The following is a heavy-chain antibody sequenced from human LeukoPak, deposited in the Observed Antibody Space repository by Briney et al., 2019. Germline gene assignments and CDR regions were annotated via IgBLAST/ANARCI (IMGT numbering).Heavy chain of an antibody. J-gene: IGHJ1*01. V-gene: IGHV3-30-3*01. D-gene: IGHD3-22*01. Sequence: GGSLRLSCAASGFTFSSYAMHWVRQAPGKGLEGVAVISYDGTNKYYADSVKGRFTISRDNSKNTLYLQMNSLRAEDTAVYYCAREYGVVVVITSSARGGYFQHWGQGTLVTVSS. CDR3: AREYGVVVVITSSARGGYFQH. CDR2: ISYDGTNK. CDR1: GFTFSSYA.